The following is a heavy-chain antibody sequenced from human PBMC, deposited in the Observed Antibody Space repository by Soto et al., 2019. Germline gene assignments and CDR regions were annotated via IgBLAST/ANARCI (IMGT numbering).Heavy chain of an antibody. D-gene: IGHD1-26*01. Sequence: QVQLVQSGAEVKKPGASVKVSCKASAYTFTSYGIGWVRQAPGQGLEWMGWISAYNGNTNYAQKLRGRVTMTTDTSTSTAYTELRSLRSDDTAVYYCARDRGSYALEYWGQGTLVTVSS. CDR1: AYTFTSYG. CDR3: ARDRGSYALEY. CDR2: ISAYNGNT. J-gene: IGHJ4*02. V-gene: IGHV1-18*01.